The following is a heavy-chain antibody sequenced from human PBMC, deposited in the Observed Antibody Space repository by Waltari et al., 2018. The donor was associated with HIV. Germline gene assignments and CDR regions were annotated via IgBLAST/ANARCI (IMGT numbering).Heavy chain of an antibody. D-gene: IGHD2-8*01. CDR2: ISWDSGRI. CDR3: ARGPLYDWFDP. CDR1: GFIFDDYG. J-gene: IGHJ5*02. V-gene: IGHV3-9*01. Sequence: EVNLVESGGGLVQPGGSLRLSCAASGFIFDDYGMHWVRQAPGKGLEWISGISWDSGRIGYADSVRGRFTISRDNAKNFVYLQMNSLRGDDTAFYYCARGPLYDWFDPWGQGTLVTVSS.